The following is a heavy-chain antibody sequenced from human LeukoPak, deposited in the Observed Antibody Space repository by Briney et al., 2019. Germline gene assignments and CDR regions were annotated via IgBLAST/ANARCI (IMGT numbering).Heavy chain of an antibody. Sequence: GGSLRLSCAASGFTFSNYGIHWVRQAPGKGLEWVAVIWYDGSDKYYADSVKGRFTISRDNSKNTLYLQMNSLRAEDTALYYCAKEYYDSSGYYRHDAFDIWGQGTMVTVSS. V-gene: IGHV3-30*02. D-gene: IGHD3-22*01. CDR3: AKEYYDSSGYYRHDAFDI. CDR2: IWYDGSDK. J-gene: IGHJ3*02. CDR1: GFTFSNYG.